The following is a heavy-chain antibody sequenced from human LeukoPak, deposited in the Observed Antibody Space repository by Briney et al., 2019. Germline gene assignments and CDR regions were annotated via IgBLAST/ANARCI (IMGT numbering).Heavy chain of an antibody. CDR3: ARVPYGGNSFDY. CDR1: GGSISSYY. V-gene: IGHV4-59*01. D-gene: IGHD4-23*01. CDR2: IYYSGST. J-gene: IGHJ4*02. Sequence: PSETLSLTCTVSGGSISSYYWSWIRQPPGKGLEWIGYIYYSGSTNYNPSLKSRVTISVDTSKNQFSLKLSPVTAADTAVYYCARVPYGGNSFDYWGQGTLVIVSS.